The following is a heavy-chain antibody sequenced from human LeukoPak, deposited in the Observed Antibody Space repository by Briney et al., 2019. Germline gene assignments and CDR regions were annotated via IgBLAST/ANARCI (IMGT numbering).Heavy chain of an antibody. CDR1: GFTFRNYA. CDR3: ANDRRDTGYDSGGIEF. V-gene: IGHV3-23*01. Sequence: GGSLRLFCAASGFTFRNYAMKGVRQSPGKGLEWVTNISYCDGTAFHAGPVKGRFIVPRDNSRSTLYVQMASVKAEDTDIYYRANDRRDTGYDSGGIEFWGKGTLVTVSS. J-gene: IGHJ4*02. D-gene: IGHD5-12*01. CDR2: ISYCDGTA.